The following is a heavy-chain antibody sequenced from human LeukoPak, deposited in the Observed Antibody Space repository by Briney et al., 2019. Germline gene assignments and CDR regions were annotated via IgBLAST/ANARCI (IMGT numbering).Heavy chain of an antibody. J-gene: IGHJ4*02. CDR1: GFTFDDYA. V-gene: IGHV3-9*01. D-gene: IGHD3-10*01. CDR2: ISWNSGSI. Sequence: PGGSLRLSCAASGFTFDDYAVHWVRQAPGKGLEWVSGISWNSGSIHYADSVKGRFTISRDNAENSLYLQMNSLRAEDTALYYCAKARAGYYDSGSYFDYWGRGTLVTVSS. CDR3: AKARAGYYDSGSYFDY.